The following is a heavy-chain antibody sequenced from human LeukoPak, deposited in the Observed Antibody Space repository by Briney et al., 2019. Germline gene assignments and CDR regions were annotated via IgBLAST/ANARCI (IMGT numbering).Heavy chain of an antibody. CDR2: IYYSGST. J-gene: IGHJ5*02. D-gene: IGHD6-19*01. CDR1: GGSISSSSYY. V-gene: IGHV4-39*07. CDR3: ARDWGLAVAGRGFDP. Sequence: PSETLSLTCTVSGGSISSSSYYWGWIRQPPGKGLEWIGSIYYSGSTSYNPSLKSRVTISVDTSKNQFSLKLSSVTAADTAVYYCARDWGLAVAGRGFDPWGQGTLVTVSS.